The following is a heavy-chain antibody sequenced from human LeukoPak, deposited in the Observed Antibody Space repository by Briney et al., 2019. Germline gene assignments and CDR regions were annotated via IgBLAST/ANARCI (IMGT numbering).Heavy chain of an antibody. Sequence: GGSLRLSCAASGFTFSSYSMNWVRQAPGKGLEWVSSISSSSSYIYYADSVKGRFTISRDNSKNTLYLQMNSLRAEDTAVYYCARGARGSGTASDYWGQGTLVTVSS. J-gene: IGHJ4*02. CDR3: ARGARGSGTASDY. CDR2: ISSSSSYI. V-gene: IGHV3-21*01. D-gene: IGHD3-10*01. CDR1: GFTFSSYS.